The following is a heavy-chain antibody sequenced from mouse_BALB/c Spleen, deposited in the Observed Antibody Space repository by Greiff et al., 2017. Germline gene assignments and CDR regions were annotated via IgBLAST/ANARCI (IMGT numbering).Heavy chain of an antibody. Sequence: VQLQQSGPGLVKPSQSLSLTCTVTGYSITSDYAWNWIRQFPGNKLEWMGYISYSGSTSYNPSLKSRISITRDTSKNQFFLQLNSVTTEDTATYYCAQDYDAMDYWGQGTSVTVSS. CDR3: AQDYDAMDY. CDR2: ISYSGST. CDR1: GYSITSDYA. V-gene: IGHV3-2*02. J-gene: IGHJ4*01.